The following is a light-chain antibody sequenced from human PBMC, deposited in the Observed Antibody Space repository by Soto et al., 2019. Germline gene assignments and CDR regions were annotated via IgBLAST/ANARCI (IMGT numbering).Light chain of an antibody. Sequence: QAVVTQEPSLTVSPGETVTLTCGSSTGTGTSGHYPYWFQQRPGQAPTTLIYDTNNKYSWTPDRFSGSLLGGKAALTLSGAQPEDEGDYYCLLLYSGNRRVFGTGTKLTVL. CDR2: DTN. J-gene: IGLJ1*01. V-gene: IGLV7-46*01. CDR3: LLLYSGNRRV. CDR1: TGTGTSGHY.